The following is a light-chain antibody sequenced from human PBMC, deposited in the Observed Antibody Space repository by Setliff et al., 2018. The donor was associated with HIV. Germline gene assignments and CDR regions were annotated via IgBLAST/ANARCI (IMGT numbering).Light chain of an antibody. Sequence: QSVLAQPPSASGTPGQRVTISCSGSTSNIGSHSVHWYQQVPGTAPKLLIFRNNQRPSGVPDRFAGSRSGTSASLDITGLRSEDEADYFCATWDDNLSGFVFGLGTKVTVL. V-gene: IGLV1-47*01. CDR1: TSNIGSHS. CDR3: ATWDDNLSGFV. CDR2: RNN. J-gene: IGLJ1*01.